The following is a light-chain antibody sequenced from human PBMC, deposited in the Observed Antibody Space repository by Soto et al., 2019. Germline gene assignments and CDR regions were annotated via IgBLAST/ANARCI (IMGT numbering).Light chain of an antibody. J-gene: IGKJ3*01. Sequence: PGERASLCCWARRTVDGNYLAWYHQKPGQAPRLLIHSASTRAPGIPDRFSASGAGTDFTLTISRLEPEDSAVYYCQQYSASPRTFGPGTKVDIK. CDR3: QQYSASPRT. CDR1: RTVDGNY. CDR2: SAS. V-gene: IGKV3-20*01.